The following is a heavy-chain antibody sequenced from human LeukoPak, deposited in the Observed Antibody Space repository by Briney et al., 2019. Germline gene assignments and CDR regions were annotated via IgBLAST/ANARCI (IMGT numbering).Heavy chain of an antibody. Sequence: PGGSLGLSCAASGFTFSSYAMSWVRQAPGKGLEWVSAISGSGGSTYYADSVKGRFTISRDNSKNTLYLQMNSLRAEDTAVYYCAKDRYYYGSGSYFAPYFDYWGQGTLVTVSS. CDR2: ISGSGGST. CDR3: AKDRYYYGSGSYFAPYFDY. J-gene: IGHJ4*02. V-gene: IGHV3-23*01. D-gene: IGHD3-10*01. CDR1: GFTFSSYA.